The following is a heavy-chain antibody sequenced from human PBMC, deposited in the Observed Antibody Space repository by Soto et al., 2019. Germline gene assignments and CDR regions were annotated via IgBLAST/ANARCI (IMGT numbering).Heavy chain of an antibody. J-gene: IGHJ4*02. CDR2: INHSGST. CDR3: ARGRGIVGAIALAY. D-gene: IGHD1-26*01. V-gene: IGHV4-34*01. Sequence: LCLTCAVYGGSFSGYYWSWIRQPPGKGLEWIGEINHSGSTNYNPSLKSRVTISVDTSKNQFSLKLSSVTAADTAVYYCARGRGIVGAIALAYWGQGTLVTVSS. CDR1: GGSFSGYY.